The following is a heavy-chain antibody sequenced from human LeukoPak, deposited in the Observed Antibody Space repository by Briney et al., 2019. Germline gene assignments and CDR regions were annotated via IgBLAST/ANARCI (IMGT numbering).Heavy chain of an antibody. CDR1: GGSISSYY. V-gene: IGHV4-4*07. Sequence: SETLSLTCTVSGGSISSYYWSWIRQPAGKGLEWIGRIYTSGSTNYNPSLKSRVTMSVDTSKNQFSLKLSSVTAADTAVYYCARGDFTMVRGALLPSAYYFDYWGQGTLVTVSS. CDR3: ARGDFTMVRGALLPSAYYFDY. CDR2: IYTSGST. J-gene: IGHJ4*02. D-gene: IGHD3-10*01.